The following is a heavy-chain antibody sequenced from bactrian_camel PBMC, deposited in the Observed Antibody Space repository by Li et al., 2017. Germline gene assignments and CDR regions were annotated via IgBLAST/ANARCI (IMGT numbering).Heavy chain of an antibody. V-gene: IGHV3S31*01. Sequence: DVQLVESGGGFVQPGGSLRLSCAASGFTFSTYAMSWVRQAPGKGLEWVSAINDRGNWTYYADSVKGRFTCSRDNAKNTLYLQLNSLKTEDTGVYYCAADAGGYGAFWLRGEYRYWGQGTQVTVS. CDR2: INDRGNWT. D-gene: IGHD1*01. J-gene: IGHJ4*01. CDR1: GFTFSTYA. CDR3: AADAGGYGAFWLRGEYRY.